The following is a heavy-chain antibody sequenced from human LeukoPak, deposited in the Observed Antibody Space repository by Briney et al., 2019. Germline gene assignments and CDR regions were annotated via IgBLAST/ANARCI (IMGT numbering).Heavy chain of an antibody. V-gene: IGHV1-18*01. CDR1: GYTFTSYG. CDR3: ARISGSQGPIDYFDY. CDR2: ISAYNGNT. J-gene: IGHJ4*02. D-gene: IGHD1-26*01. Sequence: GASVKVSCKASGYTFTSYGISWVRQAPGQGVGWMGWISAYNGNTNYAQKLQGRVTMTTDTSTSTAYTELRSLRSDDTAVYYCARISGSQGPIDYFDYWGQGTLVTVSS.